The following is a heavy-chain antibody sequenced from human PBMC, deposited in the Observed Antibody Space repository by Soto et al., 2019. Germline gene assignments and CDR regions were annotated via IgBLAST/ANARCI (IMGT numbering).Heavy chain of an antibody. CDR2: INHRGTT. CDR1: GGSFSGFY. CDR3: ARLNYNNYIRHNNWFDP. J-gene: IGHJ5*02. D-gene: IGHD4-4*01. V-gene: IGHV4-34*01. Sequence: PSETLSLTCAVYGGSFSGFYWTWIRQPPGKGLEWIGEINHRGTTNYSPSLKSRLTMSVDTSKSQFSLKLTSVTAADTALYFCARLNYNNYIRHNNWFDPWGQGGLVTVSS.